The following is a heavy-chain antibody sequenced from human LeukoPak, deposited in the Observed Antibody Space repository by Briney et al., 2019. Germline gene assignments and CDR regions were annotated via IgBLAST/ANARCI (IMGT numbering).Heavy chain of an antibody. CDR1: GFTFSSYA. CDR3: ARVASPIDYGDLDAFDI. Sequence: GRSLRLSCAASGFTFSSYAMHWVRQAPGKGLEWVAVIPYDGSNKYYADSVKGRFTISRDNSKNTLYLQMNSLRAEDTAVYYCARVASPIDYGDLDAFDIWGQGTMVTVSS. V-gene: IGHV3-30*04. D-gene: IGHD4-17*01. J-gene: IGHJ3*02. CDR2: IPYDGSNK.